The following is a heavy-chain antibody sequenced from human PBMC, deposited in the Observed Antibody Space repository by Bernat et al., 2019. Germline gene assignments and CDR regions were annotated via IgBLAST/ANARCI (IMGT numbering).Heavy chain of an antibody. J-gene: IGHJ4*02. Sequence: KPGESLKISCKGSGYSFTSYWIGWVRQMPGKGLEWMGIIYPGDSDTRYSPSFQGQVTISADKSISTAYLQWSSLKASDTAMYYCARHLYCSGGSCYQEAFDYWGQGTLVTVSS. D-gene: IGHD2-15*01. CDR2: IYPGDSDT. CDR1: GYSFTSYW. CDR3: ARHLYCSGGSCYQEAFDY. V-gene: IGHV5-51*01.